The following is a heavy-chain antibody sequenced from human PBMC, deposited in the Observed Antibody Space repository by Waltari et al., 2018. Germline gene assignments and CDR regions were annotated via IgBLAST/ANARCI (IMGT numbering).Heavy chain of an antibody. J-gene: IGHJ4*02. Sequence: QLQLQESGPGLVKPSETLSLTCAVSGGSTRSSRHYWGWIRQSPGEGLEWIGSVYHSGSTYYNPSLKSRVTISVDTSKNQFSLKLSSVTAADTAVYYCASRIVGATNFDYWGQGTLVTVSS. CDR2: VYHSGST. CDR1: GGSTRSSRHY. V-gene: IGHV4-39*07. CDR3: ASRIVGATNFDY. D-gene: IGHD1-26*01.